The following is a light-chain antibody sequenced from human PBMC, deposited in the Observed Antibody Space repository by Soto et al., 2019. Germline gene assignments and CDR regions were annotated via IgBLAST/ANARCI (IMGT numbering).Light chain of an antibody. CDR3: QQYHDWVT. CDR1: QTISSW. V-gene: IGKV1-5*03. CDR2: KAS. Sequence: DIQMTQSPSTLSGSVGDRVTITCRASQTISSWLAWYQQKPGKAPKLLIYKASTLKSGVPSRFSGSGSGTEFTLTISSLQPDDFAVYFCQQYHDWVTFGGGTKVDIK. J-gene: IGKJ4*01.